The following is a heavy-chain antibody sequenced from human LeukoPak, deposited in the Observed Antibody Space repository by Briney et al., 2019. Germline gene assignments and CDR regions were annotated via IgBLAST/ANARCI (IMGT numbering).Heavy chain of an antibody. CDR3: VRVHWYFDL. CDR2: IKEDGSEE. V-gene: IGHV3-7*04. Sequence: GGSLRLSCAASGFTFSSYWMSWVRQAPGKGLEWVAHIKEDGSEEYYVDSVKGRFTISRDNAKNSLYLQMNSLSGEDTAVYYCVRVHWYFDLWGRGTLVTVSS. J-gene: IGHJ2*01. CDR1: GFTFSSYW.